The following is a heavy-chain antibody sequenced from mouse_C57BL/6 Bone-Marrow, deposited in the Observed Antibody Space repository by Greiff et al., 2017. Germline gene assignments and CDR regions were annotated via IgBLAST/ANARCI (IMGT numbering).Heavy chain of an antibody. CDR2: INPSSGYT. J-gene: IGHJ2*01. V-gene: IGHV1-7*01. CDR1: GYTFNSYW. CDR3: LSVEGLGRDFDY. Sequence: VQLQQSGAELAKPGASVKLSCKASGYTFNSYWMHWVKQRPGQGLEWIGYINPSSGYTKYNQKFKDKATLTADKSSITASMQLSSLTYEDSAFYYCLSVEGLGRDFDYWGQGTTLTVSS. D-gene: IGHD4-1*01.